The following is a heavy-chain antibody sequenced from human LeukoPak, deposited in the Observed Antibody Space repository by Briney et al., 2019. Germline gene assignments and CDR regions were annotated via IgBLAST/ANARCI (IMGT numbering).Heavy chain of an antibody. CDR1: GFTFSSYA. J-gene: IGHJ4*02. CDR3: VVEVVLAAPDYFDY. V-gene: IGHV3-64D*06. CDR2: ISSNGGST. Sequence: GGSLRLSCSASGFTFSSYAMHWVRQAPGKGLEYVSAISSNGGSTYYADSVKGRFTISRDNSKNTLYLQMSSLRAEDTAVYYCVVEVVLAAPDYFDYWGQGTLVTVSS. D-gene: IGHD2-2*01.